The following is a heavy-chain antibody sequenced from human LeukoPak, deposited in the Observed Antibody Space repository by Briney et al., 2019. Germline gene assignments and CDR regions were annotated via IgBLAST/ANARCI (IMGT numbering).Heavy chain of an antibody. CDR1: GGSISSYY. CDR2: IYYSGST. Sequence: PSETLSLTCTVSGGSISSYYWSWIRQPPGKGLEWIGYIYYSGSTNYNPSLKSRVTISVVTSKNQFSLKLTSVTAADTAVYYCARVTGYMTEDYFDYWGQGTLITVSS. D-gene: IGHD6-13*01. CDR3: ARVTGYMTEDYFDY. J-gene: IGHJ4*02. V-gene: IGHV4-59*01.